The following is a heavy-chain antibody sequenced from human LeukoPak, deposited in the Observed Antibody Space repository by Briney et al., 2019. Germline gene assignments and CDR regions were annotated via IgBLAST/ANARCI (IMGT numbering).Heavy chain of an antibody. J-gene: IGHJ4*02. D-gene: IGHD2-15*01. V-gene: IGHV4-59*01. CDR2: IYSSGST. CDR3: ARSAYSTYFDF. Sequence: EWIGYIYSSGSTNYNPSPKSRVTISVDTSKNQFSLKLTSVTAADTAVYYCARSAYSTYFDFWGRGTLVTVSS.